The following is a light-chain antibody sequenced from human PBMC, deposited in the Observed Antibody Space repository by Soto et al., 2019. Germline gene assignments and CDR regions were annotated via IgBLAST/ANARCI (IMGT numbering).Light chain of an antibody. CDR2: AAS. Sequence: EIVLAQSPCTLSLSPGERATLSFKTSRSLTTDYLAWYQQKFGQAPRLLIYAASRRATGIPDRFTGSGSGTDFTLTISRLEPEDIAVYYCQQYDWAPRTFGQVSKVAIK. V-gene: IGKV3-20*01. CDR3: QQYDWAPRT. CDR1: RSLTTDY. J-gene: IGKJ1*01.